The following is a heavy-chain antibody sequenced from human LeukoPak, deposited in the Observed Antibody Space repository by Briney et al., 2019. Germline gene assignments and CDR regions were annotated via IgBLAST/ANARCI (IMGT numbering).Heavy chain of an antibody. J-gene: IGHJ4*02. V-gene: IGHV3-7*01. CDR3: ARAGIAVAVHFDY. CDR2: IKQEGSEK. Sequence: GGSLRLSCAASGFTFSSYWMSWVRQAPGKGLEWVANIKQEGSEKYYVDSVKGRFTISRDNAKNSLYLQMNSLRAEDAAVYYCARAGIAVAVHFDYWGQGTLVTVSS. CDR1: GFTFSSYW. D-gene: IGHD6-19*01.